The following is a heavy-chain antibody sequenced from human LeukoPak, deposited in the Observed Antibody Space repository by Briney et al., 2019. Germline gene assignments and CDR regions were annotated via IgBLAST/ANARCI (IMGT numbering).Heavy chain of an antibody. CDR1: GGSFSGYY. Sequence: SETLSLTCAVYGGSFSGYYWSWIRQPPGKGLEWIGELNHSGSTNYNPSLKSRVTISVDTSKNQFSLKLSSVTAADTAVYYCARRDYYDSSGFGNWGQGTLVTVSS. V-gene: IGHV4-34*01. D-gene: IGHD3-22*01. CDR2: LNHSGST. J-gene: IGHJ4*02. CDR3: ARRDYYDSSGFGN.